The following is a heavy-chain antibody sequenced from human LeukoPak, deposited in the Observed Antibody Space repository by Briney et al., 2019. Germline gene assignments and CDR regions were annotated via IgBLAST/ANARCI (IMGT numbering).Heavy chain of an antibody. CDR3: AKDHYWSIDY. CDR2: IKGDGIST. Sequence: GGSLRLSGAASGFDFSSNWMHWVRHAPGQGLVWVSRIKGDGISTNYADSVKGRFTISRDIAKNTLYLQMNSLRAEDTGVYYCAKDHYWSIDYWGRGTLVTVSS. CDR1: GFDFSSNW. J-gene: IGHJ4*02. D-gene: IGHD3-3*01. V-gene: IGHV3-74*01.